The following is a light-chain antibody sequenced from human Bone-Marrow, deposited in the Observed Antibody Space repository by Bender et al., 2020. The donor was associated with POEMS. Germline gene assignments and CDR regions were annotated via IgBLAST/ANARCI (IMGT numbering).Light chain of an antibody. CDR2: SSH. CDR3: TVWDDSLDSKV. J-gene: IGLJ2*01. Sequence: QSVLTQPPSASGTPGQRVTISCSGGSSNIGAHAVNWYQHLPGTATKLLVYSSHRRASEVPDRFSGSRSGTSASLAIRGIQSGDEADYNWTVWDDSLDSKVLGRGTKLADL. CDR1: SSNIGAHA. V-gene: IGLV1-44*01.